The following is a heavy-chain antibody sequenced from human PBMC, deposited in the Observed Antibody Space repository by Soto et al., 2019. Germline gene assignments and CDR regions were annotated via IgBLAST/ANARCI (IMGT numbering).Heavy chain of an antibody. D-gene: IGHD5-18*01. J-gene: IGHJ4*02. CDR3: ARHLRIQLWLGYFDS. Sequence: PSETLSLTCTVSGGSVGSSYYWGWIRQPPGKGLEWIGEIYNGGSTYYSPSLESRVTISVDTSKNQFSLKLTSVTAADTAVYYCARHLRIQLWLGYFDSRGQGTLVTVSS. CDR2: IYNGGST. CDR1: GGSVGSSYY. V-gene: IGHV4-39*01.